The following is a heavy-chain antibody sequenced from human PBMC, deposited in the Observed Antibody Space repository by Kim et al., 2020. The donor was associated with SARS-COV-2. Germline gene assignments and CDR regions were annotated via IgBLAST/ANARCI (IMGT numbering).Heavy chain of an antibody. CDR2: IWYDGSNK. CDR1: GFTFSSYG. CDR3: ARDVFYGDYGCHCYYGMDV. J-gene: IGHJ6*02. D-gene: IGHD4-17*01. V-gene: IGHV3-33*01. Sequence: GGSLRLSCAASGFTFSSYGMHWVRQAPGKGLEWVAVIWYDGSNKYYADSVKGRFTISRDNSKNTLYLQMNSLRAEDTAVYYCARDVFYGDYGCHCYYGMDVWGQGTTVIVSS.